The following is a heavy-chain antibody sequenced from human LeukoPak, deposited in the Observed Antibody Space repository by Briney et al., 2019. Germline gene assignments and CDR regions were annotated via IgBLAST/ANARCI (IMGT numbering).Heavy chain of an antibody. CDR1: GFTFSDFG. V-gene: IGHV3-30*02. CDR3: VKGGSSSHNWFDP. D-gene: IGHD6-13*01. J-gene: IGHJ5*02. CDR2: IRNHGSND. Sequence: PGGSLRLSCAASGFTFSDFGMHWVRQVRGTGLEGVAFIRNHGSNDYYPDSVKGRFTISRDNSRTTLYLQMHSLRIEDTAVYYCVKGGSSSHNWFDPWGQGILVTVSS.